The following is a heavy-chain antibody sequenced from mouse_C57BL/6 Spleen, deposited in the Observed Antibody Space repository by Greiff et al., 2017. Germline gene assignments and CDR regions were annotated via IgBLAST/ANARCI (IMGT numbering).Heavy chain of an antibody. CDR3: ARGGGYGNDAMDY. Sequence: EVQLVESEGGLVQPGSSMKLSCTASGFTFSDYYMAWVRQVPEKGLEWVANINYDGSSTYYLDSLKSRFIISRDNAKNILYLQMSSLKSEDTATYYCARGGGYGNDAMDYWGQGTSVTVSS. V-gene: IGHV5-16*01. J-gene: IGHJ4*01. CDR1: GFTFSDYY. D-gene: IGHD2-1*01. CDR2: INYDGSST.